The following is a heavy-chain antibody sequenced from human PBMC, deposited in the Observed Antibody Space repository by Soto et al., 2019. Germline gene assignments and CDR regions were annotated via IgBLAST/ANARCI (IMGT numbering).Heavy chain of an antibody. CDR2: INHSGST. CDR3: GYDILTGYPPQYFQH. J-gene: IGHJ1*01. Sequence: KPSETLSLTCAVYGGSFSGYYWSWIRQPPGKGLEWIGEINHSGSTNYNPSLKSRVTISVDTSKNQFSLKLSSVTAADTAVYYCGYDILTGYPPQYFQHWGQGTLVTVSS. CDR1: GGSFSGYY. V-gene: IGHV4-34*01. D-gene: IGHD3-9*01.